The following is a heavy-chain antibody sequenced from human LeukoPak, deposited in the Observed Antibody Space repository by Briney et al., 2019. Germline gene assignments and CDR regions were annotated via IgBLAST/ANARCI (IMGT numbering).Heavy chain of an antibody. Sequence: ASVKVSCKASGYTFTGYYFHWVRQAPGQGLEWMGWINPNTAGTNYAQKFLGGVTLTWDTSISLAYMELTRLTSDDTAVYYCATSAGDYRAGHYYYMGVWGKGTSVTVSS. CDR2: INPNTAGT. V-gene: IGHV1-2*02. CDR3: ATSAGDYRAGHYYYMGV. CDR1: GYTFTGYY. J-gene: IGHJ6*03. D-gene: IGHD4-11*01.